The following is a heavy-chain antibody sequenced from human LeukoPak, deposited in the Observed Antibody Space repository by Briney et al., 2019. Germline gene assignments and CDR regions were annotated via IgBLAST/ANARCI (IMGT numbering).Heavy chain of an antibody. V-gene: IGHV4-38-2*02. CDR2: IYYRRTI. J-gene: IGHJ4*02. D-gene: IGHD3-10*02. Sequence: PSETLSLTCTVSGYSISSGYDWGWIRQPPGKGLEWIGSIYYRRTIYYNPALKSRVTISVDTSKNQFSLKLSSVTAADTAVYYCARDSVLDYWGQGTLVTVSS. CDR1: GYSISSGYD. CDR3: ARDSVLDY.